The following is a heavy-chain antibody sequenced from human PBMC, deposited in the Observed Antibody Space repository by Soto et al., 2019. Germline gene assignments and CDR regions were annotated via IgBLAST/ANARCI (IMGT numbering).Heavy chain of an antibody. J-gene: IGHJ2*01. V-gene: IGHV3-30*04. CDR1: GFSFNNFA. Sequence: PGGSLRLSCVVSGFSFNNFAMHWVRQAPGKGLEWVAHILHDGTKEDYLESVKGRFSISRDNSKNTLYLQMNGLTTDDTSLYYCVRDRGHTYGTFWNFDLWGRGTLVTV. D-gene: IGHD5-12*01. CDR2: ILHDGTKE. CDR3: VRDRGHTYGTFWNFDL.